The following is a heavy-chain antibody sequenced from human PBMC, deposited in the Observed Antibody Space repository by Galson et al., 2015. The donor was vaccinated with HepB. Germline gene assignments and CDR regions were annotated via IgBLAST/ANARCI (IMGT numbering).Heavy chain of an antibody. J-gene: IGHJ4*02. CDR3: ARDSSGYLSLLFDY. CDR1: GFTFSSYA. CDR2: ISYDGSNK. Sequence: SLRLSCAASGFTFSSYAMHWVRQAPGKGLEWVAVISYDGSNKYYADSVKGRFTISRDNSKNTLYLQMNSLRAEDTAVYYCARDSSGYLSLLFDYWGQGTLVTVSS. V-gene: IGHV3-30-3*01. D-gene: IGHD3-22*01.